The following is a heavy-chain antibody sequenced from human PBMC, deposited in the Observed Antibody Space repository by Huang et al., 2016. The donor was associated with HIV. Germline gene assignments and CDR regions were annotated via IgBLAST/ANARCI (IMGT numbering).Heavy chain of an antibody. V-gene: IGHV3-23*01. CDR1: GVTFNKYA. Sequence: EVKVLESGGGLVQPGGSLRLSCVASGVTFNKYAMSWVRQAPGRGLAWVSLIRCNGNKTYYADSVKGRFTIARDNSKNTVYLQMNSLRAEDAALYHCTVLLDYWGQGTPVTVSS. CDR3: TVLLDY. CDR2: IRCNGNKT. J-gene: IGHJ4*02.